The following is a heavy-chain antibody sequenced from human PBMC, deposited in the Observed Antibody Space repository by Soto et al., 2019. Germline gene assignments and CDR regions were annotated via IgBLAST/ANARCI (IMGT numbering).Heavy chain of an antibody. V-gene: IGHV3-23*01. CDR1: GFTFSSYA. Sequence: EVQLLESGGGLVQPGGSLRLSCAASGFTFSSYAMSWVRQAPGKGLEWVSAISGSGGSTYYADSVKGRFTISRDNSKNTLYLQMNSLRAEDAAVYYCAKDQSDLQWYFDLWGRGTLVTVSS. CDR3: AKDQSDLQWYFDL. J-gene: IGHJ2*01. CDR2: ISGSGGST.